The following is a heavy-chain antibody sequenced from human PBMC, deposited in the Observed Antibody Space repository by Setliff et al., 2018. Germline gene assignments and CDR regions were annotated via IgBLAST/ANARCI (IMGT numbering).Heavy chain of an antibody. CDR1: GASISSDGYY. V-gene: IGHV4-31*03. J-gene: IGHJ4*01. D-gene: IGHD3-10*01. CDR2: IYYSGST. CDR3: ARGSAGDNNSWYPYFFDS. Sequence: PSETLSLTCIVSGASISSDGYYWSWIRQHPGRGLEWIGYIYYSGSTYYNPSLKSRVTVSVDKSKNQFSLKVDSVTDADTAVYFCARGSAGDNNSWYPYFFDSWGRGTLVTVSS.